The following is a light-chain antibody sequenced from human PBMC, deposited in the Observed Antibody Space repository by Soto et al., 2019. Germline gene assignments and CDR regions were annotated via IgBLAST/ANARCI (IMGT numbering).Light chain of an antibody. V-gene: IGKV1-5*03. J-gene: IGKJ1*01. CDR3: PHYDDFSRT. Sequence: DIPMTQSPSTLSASAGDRVTITCRASQSIGTWLAWYQQKPGKDPKVLISKASNLESGVPSRFSGSGSGTDFFLTINSLQPDDFATYYCPHYDDFSRTFGQGTKVEIK. CDR2: KAS. CDR1: QSIGTW.